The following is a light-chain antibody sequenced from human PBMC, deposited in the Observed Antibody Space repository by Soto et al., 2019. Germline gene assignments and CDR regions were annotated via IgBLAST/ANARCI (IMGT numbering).Light chain of an antibody. CDR2: EGS. V-gene: IGLV2-23*01. CDR1: SSDVGSYNL. J-gene: IGLJ1*01. CDR3: CSYASSSTYV. Sequence: QSALTQPASVSGSPGQSITISCTGTSSDVGSYNLVSWYQQHPGKAPKLMIYEGSKRPSGVSNRFSGSKSGNTVSLTISGLQAEDEADYYCCSYASSSTYVFGTGTKLTVL.